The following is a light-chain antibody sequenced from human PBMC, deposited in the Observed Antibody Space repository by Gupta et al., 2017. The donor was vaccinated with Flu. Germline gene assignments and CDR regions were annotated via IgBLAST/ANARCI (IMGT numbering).Light chain of an antibody. V-gene: IGKV1-5*03. CDR3: QQYNSYSKT. CDR1: QSISSW. Sequence: GDRVTITCRASQSISSWLAWYQQKPGKAPNLLIYKASSLESGVPSRFSGSRSGTEFTLTISSLQPDDFATYYCQQYNSYSKTFGQGTKVEIK. J-gene: IGKJ1*01. CDR2: KAS.